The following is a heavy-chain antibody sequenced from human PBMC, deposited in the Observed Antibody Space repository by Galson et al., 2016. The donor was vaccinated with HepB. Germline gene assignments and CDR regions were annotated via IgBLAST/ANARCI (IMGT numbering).Heavy chain of an antibody. CDR2: LSGDGGQT. CDR3: SKDNSRYYFGS. V-gene: IGHV3-23*01. CDR1: GFTFSNYA. D-gene: IGHD2/OR15-2a*01. Sequence: SLRLSCAASGFTFSNYAMSWVRQAPGKGLEWVSALSGDGGQTYYTDSVKGRFTISRDNSKNTLFLQLNGLRAEDTAVYYCSKDNSRYYFGSWGQGTLVTVSS. J-gene: IGHJ4*01.